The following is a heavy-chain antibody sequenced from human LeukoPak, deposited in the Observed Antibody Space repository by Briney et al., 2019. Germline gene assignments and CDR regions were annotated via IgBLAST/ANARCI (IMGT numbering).Heavy chain of an antibody. D-gene: IGHD4-17*01. CDR2: ISSSSSYI. V-gene: IGHV3-21*01. J-gene: IGHJ4*02. CDR1: GFTFSSYW. Sequence: GGSLRLSCAASGFTFSSYWMNWARQAPGKGLEWVSSISSSSSYIYYADSVKGRFTISRDNAKNSLYLQMNSLRAEDTAVYYCARATDDYGNFDYWGQGTLVTVSS. CDR3: ARATDDYGNFDY.